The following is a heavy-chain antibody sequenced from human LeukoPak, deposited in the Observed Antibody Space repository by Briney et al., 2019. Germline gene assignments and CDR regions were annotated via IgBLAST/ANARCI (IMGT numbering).Heavy chain of an antibody. J-gene: IGHJ4*02. CDR3: AKDRSGGFDY. CDR1: GFTFSSYG. V-gene: IGHV3-30*18. Sequence: GGPLRLSCAASGFTFSSYGMHWVRQAPGKGLEWVAVISYDGSNKYYADSVKGRFTISRDNSKNTLYLQMNSLGAEDTAVYYCAKDRSGGFDYWGQGTLVTLSS. CDR2: ISYDGSNK. D-gene: IGHD2-15*01.